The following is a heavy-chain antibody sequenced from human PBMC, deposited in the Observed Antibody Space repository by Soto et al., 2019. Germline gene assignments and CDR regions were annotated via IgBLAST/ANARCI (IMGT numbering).Heavy chain of an antibody. J-gene: IGHJ6*02. CDR3: ATSPGWLGEGSGGLDV. V-gene: IGHV1-2*02. CDR1: GNTLTGYF. Sequence: QLQLVQSGAEVKRPGASVRVSCKASGNTLTGYFLHWVRQARGQGLEWMGWLNSNSGGTKIAQKFQGRLAMTRDTSSPTAYMELSRLRSDDTAVYYCATSPGWLGEGSGGLDVWGLGATVTVSS. D-gene: IGHD3-10*01. CDR2: LNSNSGGT.